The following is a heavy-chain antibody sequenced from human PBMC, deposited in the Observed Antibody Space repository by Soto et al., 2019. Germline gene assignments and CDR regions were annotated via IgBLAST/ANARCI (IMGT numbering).Heavy chain of an antibody. V-gene: IGHV4-34*01. J-gene: IGHJ6*02. CDR3: AREEAWSNWNSYYYGMDV. CDR2: INHSEST. Sequence: PSETLSLTCAVYGGSFSGYYWSWIRQPPGKGLEWIGEINHSESTNYNPSLKRRVTISVDTSKNQFSLKMSSVTAADTAVYYCAREEAWSNWNSYYYGMDVWGQGTTVTVSS. CDR1: GGSFSGYY. D-gene: IGHD1-7*01.